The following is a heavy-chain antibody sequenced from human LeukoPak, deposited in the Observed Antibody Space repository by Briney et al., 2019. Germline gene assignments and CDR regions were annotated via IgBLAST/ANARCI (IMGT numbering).Heavy chain of an antibody. V-gene: IGHV1-69*04. D-gene: IGHD6-6*01. J-gene: IGHJ5*02. CDR1: GGTFSSYA. CDR3: ARSPIAARPFWFDP. CDR2: IIPILGIA. Sequence: ASVKVSCKASGGTFSSYAISWVRQAPGQGLKWMGRIIPILGIANYAQKFQGRVTITADKSTSTAYMELSSLRSEDTAVYYCARSPIAARPFWFDPWGQGTLVTVSS.